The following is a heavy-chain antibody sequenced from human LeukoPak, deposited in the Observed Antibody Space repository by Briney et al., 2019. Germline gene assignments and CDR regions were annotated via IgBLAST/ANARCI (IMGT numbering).Heavy chain of an antibody. J-gene: IGHJ6*02. V-gene: IGHV3-66*01. CDR2: IYSGGST. CDR3: AREDIGIVPAASYYYYGMDV. Sequence: GGPLRLSCAASGFTVSSNYMSWVRQAPGKGLEWVSVIYSGGSTYYADSVKGRFTISRDNSKNTLYLQMNSLRAKDTAVYYCAREDIGIVPAASYYYYGMDVWGQGTTVTVSS. D-gene: IGHD2-2*01. CDR1: GFTVSSNY.